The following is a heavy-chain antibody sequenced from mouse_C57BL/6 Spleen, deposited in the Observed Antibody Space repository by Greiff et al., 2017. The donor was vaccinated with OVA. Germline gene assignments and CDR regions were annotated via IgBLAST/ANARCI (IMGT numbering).Heavy chain of an antibody. CDR3: TPRYGSSPWFAY. D-gene: IGHD1-1*01. CDR2: IAPENGDT. CDR1: GFNIKDDY. J-gene: IGHJ3*01. Sequence: VQLKESGAELVRPGASVKLSCTASGFNIKDDYMHWVKQRPEQGLEWIGWIAPENGDTEYASKFQGKATITADTSSNTAYLQLSSLTTEDTAVYYCTPRYGSSPWFAYWGQGTLVTGSA. V-gene: IGHV14-4*01.